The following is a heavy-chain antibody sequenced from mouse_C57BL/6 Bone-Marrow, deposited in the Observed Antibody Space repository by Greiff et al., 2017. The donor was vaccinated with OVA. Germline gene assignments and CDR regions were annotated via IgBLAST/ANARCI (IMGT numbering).Heavy chain of an antibody. CDR3: AREFYYGSSYLFDY. CDR2: IYPGSGST. V-gene: IGHV1-55*01. D-gene: IGHD1-1*01. CDR1: GYTFTSYW. Sequence: QVQLKQPGAELVKPGASVKMSCKASGYTFTSYWITWVKQRPGQGLEWIGDIYPGSGSTNYNEKFKSKATLTVDTSSSTAYMQLSSLTSEDSAVYYCAREFYYGSSYLFDYWGQGTTLTVSS. J-gene: IGHJ2*01.